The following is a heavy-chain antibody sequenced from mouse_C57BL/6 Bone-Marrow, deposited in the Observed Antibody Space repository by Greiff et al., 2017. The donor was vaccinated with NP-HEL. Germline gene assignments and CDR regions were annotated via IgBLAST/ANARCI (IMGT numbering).Heavy chain of an antibody. D-gene: IGHD1-1*01. CDR3: ARDYYALRAWFAY. CDR1: GFTFSSYA. CDR2: ISDGGSYT. Sequence: EVKLMESGGGLVKPGGSLKLSCAASGFTFSSYAMSWVRQTPEKRLEWVATISDGGSYTYYPDNVKGRFTISRDNAKNNLYLQMSHLKSEDTAMYYCARDYYALRAWFAYWGQGTLVTVSA. V-gene: IGHV5-4*01. J-gene: IGHJ3*01.